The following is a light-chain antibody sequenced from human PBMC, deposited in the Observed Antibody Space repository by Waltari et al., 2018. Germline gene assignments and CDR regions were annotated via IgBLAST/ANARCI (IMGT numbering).Light chain of an antibody. CDR1: QNVGKY. V-gene: IGKV3-20*01. Sequence: EFLLTQSPGTVSVSPGEGVTLSCRASQNVGKYLAWYQQRPGQPPRLLIHHASNRAIGIPDRFSGSGSGTDFSLTISRLEPEDFAVYYCQKYVTLPATFGQGTKVEIK. CDR2: HAS. J-gene: IGKJ1*01. CDR3: QKYVTLPAT.